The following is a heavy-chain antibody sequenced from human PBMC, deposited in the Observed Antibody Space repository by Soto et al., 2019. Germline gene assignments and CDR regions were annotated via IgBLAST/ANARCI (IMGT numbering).Heavy chain of an antibody. CDR3: ATEYWTNGELSCFAP. CDR1: GYSFTNYV. D-gene: IGHD2-8*01. J-gene: IGHJ5*02. Sequence: ASLKVAGRAAGYSFTNYVMQCLRKAPGQRLEWMGWINVGNDNIKKSEKLQDRITITRDISASTAYMELTSLTSEDTAVYYCATEYWTNGELSCFAPWGKGSLVTVSS. CDR2: INVGNDNI. V-gene: IGHV1-3*01.